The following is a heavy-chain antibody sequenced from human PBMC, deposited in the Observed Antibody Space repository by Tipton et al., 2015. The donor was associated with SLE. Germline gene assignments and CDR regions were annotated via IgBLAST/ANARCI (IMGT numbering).Heavy chain of an antibody. CDR3: TRGGIMGATVVF. Sequence: SLRLSCPASGFTFDVYAMSWVRQAPGQGLEWVGVIGSQAYGGTTEYAASVKGRFTISRDDSKSIAYLQMNSLKTEDTAVYYCTRGGIMGATVVFWGQGALVTVSS. V-gene: IGHV3-49*04. D-gene: IGHD1-26*01. CDR2: IGSQAYGGTT. J-gene: IGHJ4*02. CDR1: GFTFDVYA.